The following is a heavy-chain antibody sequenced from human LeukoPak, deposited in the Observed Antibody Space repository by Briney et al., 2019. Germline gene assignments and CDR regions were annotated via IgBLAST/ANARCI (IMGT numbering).Heavy chain of an antibody. CDR3: AREETQYSSGILYDY. CDR2: INWNGGST. D-gene: IGHD6-25*01. V-gene: IGHV3-20*04. CDR1: GFTFDDYG. Sequence: GGSLRLSCAASGFTFDDYGMSWVRQAPGKGLEWVSGINWNGGSTGYADSAKGRFTISRDNAKNSLYLQMNSLRAEDTALYYCAREETQYSSGILYDYWGQGTLVTVSS. J-gene: IGHJ4*02.